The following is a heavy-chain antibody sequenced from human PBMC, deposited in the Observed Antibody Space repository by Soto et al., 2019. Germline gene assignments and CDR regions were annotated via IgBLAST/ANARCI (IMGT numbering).Heavy chain of an antibody. CDR3: AKSDVDGSGDREIEYFDY. CDR2: ISWNSGSI. Sequence: GGSLRLSCAASGFTFDDYAMHWVRQAPGKGLEWVSGISWNSGSIGYADSVKGRFTISRDNAKNSLYLQMNSLRAEDTALYYCAKSDVDGSGDREIEYFDYWGQGTLVTVSS. CDR1: GFTFDDYA. J-gene: IGHJ4*02. V-gene: IGHV3-9*01. D-gene: IGHD3-10*01.